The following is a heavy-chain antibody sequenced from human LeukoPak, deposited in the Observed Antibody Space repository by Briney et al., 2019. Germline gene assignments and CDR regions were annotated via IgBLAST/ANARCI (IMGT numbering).Heavy chain of an antibody. V-gene: IGHV4-59*01. Sequence: SETLSLTCTVSGGSISSYYWSWIRQPPGKGLEWIGYIYYSGSTNYNPSLKSRVTISVDTSKNQLSLKLSSVTAADTAVYYCARVGSSWYVPFDYWGQGTLVTVSS. CDR1: GGSISSYY. CDR3: ARVGSSWYVPFDY. J-gene: IGHJ4*02. CDR2: IYYSGST. D-gene: IGHD6-13*01.